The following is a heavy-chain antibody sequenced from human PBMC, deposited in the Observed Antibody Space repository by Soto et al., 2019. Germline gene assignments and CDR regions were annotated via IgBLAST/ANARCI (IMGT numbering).Heavy chain of an antibody. Sequence: ASVKVSCKASGYTSTSYGISWVRQAPGQGLEWMGWISAYNGNTNYAQKLQGRVTMTTDTSTSTAYMELRSLRSDDTAVYYCARDPPAGSRGYFQHWGQGTLVTVSS. CDR1: GYTSTSYG. D-gene: IGHD1-26*01. CDR3: ARDPPAGSRGYFQH. J-gene: IGHJ1*01. V-gene: IGHV1-18*01. CDR2: ISAYNGNT.